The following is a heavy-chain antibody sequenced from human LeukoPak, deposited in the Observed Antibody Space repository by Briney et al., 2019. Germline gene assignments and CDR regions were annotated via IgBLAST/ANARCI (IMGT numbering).Heavy chain of an antibody. Sequence: PGGSLRLSCTGSQLIFSKYGLNWVRQSPGKGLEWISSITRSGSNIDYADSVRGRSTISRDNAKNSLFLHMNSLRVEDTAVYYCARLTIYDDTDYWGQGTLVTVSS. CDR1: QLIFSKYG. CDR2: ITRSGSNI. CDR3: ARLTIYDDTDY. J-gene: IGHJ4*02. V-gene: IGHV3-48*03. D-gene: IGHD3-3*01.